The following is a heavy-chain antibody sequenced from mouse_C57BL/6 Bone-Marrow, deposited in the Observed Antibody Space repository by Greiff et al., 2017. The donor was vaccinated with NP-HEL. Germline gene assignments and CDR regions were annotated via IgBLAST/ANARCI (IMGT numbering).Heavy chain of an antibody. CDR3: ARTVVAYYYTLDY. D-gene: IGHD1-1*01. J-gene: IGHJ4*01. CDR1: GYTFTSYG. CDR2: IYPRSGNT. V-gene: IGHV1-81*01. Sequence: QVQLQQSGAELARPGASVKLSCKASGYTFTSYGISWVKQRTGQGLEWIGEIYPRSGNTYYNEKFKGKATLTADKSSSTAYMVRRSLTSEDSVVFFCARTVVAYYYTLDYWGQKNSLTVSS.